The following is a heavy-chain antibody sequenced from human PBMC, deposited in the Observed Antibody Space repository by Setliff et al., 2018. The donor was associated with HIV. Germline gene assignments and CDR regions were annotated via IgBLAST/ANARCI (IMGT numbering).Heavy chain of an antibody. Sequence: LSLTCTVSGGSISSGTYYWSWIRQHPGKGLEWIGYIYYSGSTYYNPSLKSRVTISVDTSRNRFSLKLSSVTAADTAVYYCARDRSDYYNLPGYFDHWGQGTPVTVSS. CDR3: ARDRSDYYNLPGYFDH. J-gene: IGHJ4*02. CDR1: GGSISSGTYY. CDR2: IYYSGST. D-gene: IGHD3-3*01. V-gene: IGHV4-31*03.